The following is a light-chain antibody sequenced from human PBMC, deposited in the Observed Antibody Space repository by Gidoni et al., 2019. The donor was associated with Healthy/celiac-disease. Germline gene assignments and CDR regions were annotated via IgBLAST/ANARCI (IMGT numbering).Light chain of an antibody. CDR1: QSVSSN. CDR2: GAS. J-gene: IGKJ4*02. V-gene: IGKV3-15*01. Sequence: ILMTQSPATLSVSPGERATLSCRASQSVSSNLTGYQQKPGQAPRLLIYGASTRATGIPARFSGSGSGTEFTLTISSLQSEDFAVYYCQQYNNWPLTFGGGTKVEIK. CDR3: QQYNNWPLT.